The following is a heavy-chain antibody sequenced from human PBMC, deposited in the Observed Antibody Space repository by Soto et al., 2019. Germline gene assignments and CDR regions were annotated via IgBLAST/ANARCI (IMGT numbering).Heavy chain of an antibody. J-gene: IGHJ6*02. Sequence: QEQSQESGPGLVKPSETLSLTCTVSGGSITNYYCSWFRQPPGKGLEWIGYIQYSGYSAYNLSLKRRVTMSMDTSKTQFSLMLESVTATDTAVYYCVRHGFGSLHGLVDVWRQGTTVIVSS. CDR3: VRHGFGSLHGLVDV. D-gene: IGHD3-10*01. V-gene: IGHV4-59*08. CDR2: IQYSGYS. CDR1: GGSITNYY.